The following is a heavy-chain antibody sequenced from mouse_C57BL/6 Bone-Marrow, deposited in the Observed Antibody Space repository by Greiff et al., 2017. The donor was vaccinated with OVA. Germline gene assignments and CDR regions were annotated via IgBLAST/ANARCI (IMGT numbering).Heavy chain of an antibody. D-gene: IGHD2-10*01. CDR3: TTFPYFYFDD. CDR2: IDPENGDT. Sequence: VQLQQSGAELVRPGASVKLSCTASGFNIKDDYMHWVKQRPEQGLEWIGWIDPENGDTEYASKFQGKATITADTSSNTAYLQLSSLTSEDTAVYYCTTFPYFYFDDWGQGTTLTVSS. J-gene: IGHJ2*01. V-gene: IGHV14-4*01. CDR1: GFNIKDDY.